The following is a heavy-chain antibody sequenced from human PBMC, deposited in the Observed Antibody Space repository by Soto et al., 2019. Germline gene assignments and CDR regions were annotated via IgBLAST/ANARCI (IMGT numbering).Heavy chain of an antibody. CDR3: ARVPGP. V-gene: IGHV4-30-2*01. CDR2: IYLSGST. D-gene: IGHD3-10*01. J-gene: IGHJ5*02. CDR1: VASISRGGYS. Sequence: QLQLQESGPGLVKPSQTLSLTCAFSVASISRGGYSWSWIRQPPGKGLEWIGYIYLSGSTYHNSSLKSRVTISVDRSKNQFSLKLSSVTAADTAVYYCARVPGPWGQGTLVTVSS.